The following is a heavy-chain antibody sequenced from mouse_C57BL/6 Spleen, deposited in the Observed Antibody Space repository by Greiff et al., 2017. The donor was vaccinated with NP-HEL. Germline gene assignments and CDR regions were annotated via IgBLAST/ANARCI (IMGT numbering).Heavy chain of an antibody. CDR3: TTSGSSPYWYFDV. Sequence: EVKLQQSGAELVRPGASVKLSCTASGFNIKDYYMHWVKQRPEQGLEWIGRIDPEDGDTEYAPKFQGKATMTADTSSNTAYLQLSSLTSEDTAVYYCTTSGSSPYWYFDVWGTGTTVTVSS. J-gene: IGHJ1*03. CDR1: GFNIKDYY. D-gene: IGHD1-1*01. V-gene: IGHV14-1*01. CDR2: IDPEDGDT.